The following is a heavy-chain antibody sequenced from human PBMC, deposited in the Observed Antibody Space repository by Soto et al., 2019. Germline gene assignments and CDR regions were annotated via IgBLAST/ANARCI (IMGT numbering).Heavy chain of an antibody. V-gene: IGHV3-23*01. CDR1: GFTFSSYA. J-gene: IGHJ4*02. D-gene: IGHD4-17*01. Sequence: DVQVLESGGGLVQPGGSLRLSCAASGFTFSSYAMSWVRQAPGKGLEWVSTISAGGGSTYYADSVKGRFTISRDNSKNTLYLQMNSLRAEDTAVYYCAKRGLREIKDDYWGQGTLVTVSS. CDR3: AKRGLREIKDDY. CDR2: ISAGGGST.